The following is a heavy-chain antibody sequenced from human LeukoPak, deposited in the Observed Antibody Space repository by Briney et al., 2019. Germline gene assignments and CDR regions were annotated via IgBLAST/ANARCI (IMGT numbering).Heavy chain of an antibody. CDR3: ARLSYNWNYYFEY. Sequence: PSETLSLTCAVYGGSFSGYYWSWIRQPPGKGLEWIGEINHSGSTNYNPSLKSRVTISVDTSKNQFSLKLSSVTAADTAVYYCARLSYNWNYYFEYWGEGTLVTVSS. V-gene: IGHV4-34*01. J-gene: IGHJ4*02. CDR1: GGSFSGYY. CDR2: INHSGST. D-gene: IGHD1-7*01.